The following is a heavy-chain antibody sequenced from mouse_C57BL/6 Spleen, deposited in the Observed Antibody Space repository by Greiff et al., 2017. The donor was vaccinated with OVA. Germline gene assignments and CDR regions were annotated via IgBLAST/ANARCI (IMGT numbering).Heavy chain of an antibody. J-gene: IGHJ4*01. CDR3: AREGFYGAMDY. CDR2: ISYDGSN. CDR1: GYSITSGYY. D-gene: IGHD1-1*01. Sequence: VQLQESGPGLVKPSQSLSLTCSVTGYSITSGYYWNWIRQFPGNKLEWMGYISYDGSNNYNPSLKNRISITRDTSKNQFFLTLNSVTTEDTATYYCAREGFYGAMDYWGQGTSVTVSS. V-gene: IGHV3-6*01.